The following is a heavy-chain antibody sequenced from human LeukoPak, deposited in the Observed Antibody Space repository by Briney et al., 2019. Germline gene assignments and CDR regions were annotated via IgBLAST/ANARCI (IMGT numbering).Heavy chain of an antibody. D-gene: IGHD3-22*01. V-gene: IGHV1-69*02. Sequence: SVKVSCKASGGTFSSYTISWVRQAPGQGLEWMGRIIPILGIANYAQKFQGRVTITADKSTSTAYMELSSLRSEDTAVYYCASSSWYYDSSGPTGFDPWGQGTLVTVSS. CDR2: IIPILGIA. J-gene: IGHJ5*02. CDR1: GGTFSSYT. CDR3: ASSSWYYDSSGPTGFDP.